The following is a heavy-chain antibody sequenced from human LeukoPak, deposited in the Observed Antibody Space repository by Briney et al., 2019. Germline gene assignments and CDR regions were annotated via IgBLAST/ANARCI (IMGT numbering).Heavy chain of an antibody. CDR3: ASGSSFDSSGRGFDY. J-gene: IGHJ4*02. CDR1: GYTFTDYY. CDR2: INANTGVT. V-gene: IGHV1-2*02. D-gene: IGHD3-22*01. Sequence: ASVKVSCKASGYTFTDYYIHWVRQAPGQGLEWMGWINANTGVTNYARNFQGRVTMTRDSSISTAYMELSRLRSDDTAVYYCASGSSFDSSGRGFDYWGQGTLVTVSS.